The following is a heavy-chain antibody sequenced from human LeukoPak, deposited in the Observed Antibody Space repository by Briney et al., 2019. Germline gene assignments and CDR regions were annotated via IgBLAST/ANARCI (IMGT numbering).Heavy chain of an antibody. CDR3: AKERFEYSGSPILDY. V-gene: IGHV3-43D*03. Sequence: PGGSLRLSCAASGFTFDDYAMHWVRQAPGKGLEWVSLIGWDGGSTYYVDSVKGRFTISRDNSKNSLYLQMNSLRAEDTALYYCAKERFEYSGSPILDYWGQGTLVTVP. CDR1: GFTFDDYA. D-gene: IGHD6-6*01. CDR2: IGWDGGST. J-gene: IGHJ4*02.